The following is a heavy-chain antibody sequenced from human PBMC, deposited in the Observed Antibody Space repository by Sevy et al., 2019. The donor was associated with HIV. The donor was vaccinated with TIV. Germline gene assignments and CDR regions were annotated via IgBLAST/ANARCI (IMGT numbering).Heavy chain of an antibody. J-gene: IGHJ3*02. D-gene: IGHD4-17*01. V-gene: IGHV3-23*01. Sequence: LRLSCAASGFTFSSYAMSWVRQAPGKGLEWVSAISGSGGSTYYADYVKGRFTISRDNSKNTLYLQMNSLRAEDTAVYYCASRNGYGDEGGAFDIWGQGTMVTVSS. CDR2: ISGSGGST. CDR3: ASRNGYGDEGGAFDI. CDR1: GFTFSSYA.